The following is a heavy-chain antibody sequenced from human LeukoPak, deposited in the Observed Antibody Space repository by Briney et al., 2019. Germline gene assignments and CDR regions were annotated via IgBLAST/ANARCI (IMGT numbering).Heavy chain of an antibody. V-gene: IGHV4-61*02. D-gene: IGHD3-10*01. Sequence: PSETLSLTCTVSGGSISSGSYYWSWIRQPPGKGLEWIGRIYTSGSTNYNPPLKSRVTISVNTSKNQFSLKLSSVAAADTAVYYWARDYYSGFTFFDYSGQGTLVTVSS. CDR2: IYTSGST. CDR1: GGSISSGSYY. CDR3: ARDYYSGFTFFDY. J-gene: IGHJ4*02.